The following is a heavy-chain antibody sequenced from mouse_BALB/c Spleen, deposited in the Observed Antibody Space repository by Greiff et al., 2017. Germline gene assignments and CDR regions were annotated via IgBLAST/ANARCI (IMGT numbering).Heavy chain of an antibody. J-gene: IGHJ2*01. CDR1: GFTFSSYA. CDR2: ISSGGST. V-gene: IGHV5-6-5*01. Sequence: DVKLVESGGGLVKPGGSLKLSCAASGFTFSSYAMSWVRQTPEKRLEWVASISSGGSTYYPDSVKGRFTISRDNARNILYLQMSSLRSEDTAMYYCARRDYGSRDFDYWGQGTTLTVSS. D-gene: IGHD1-1*01. CDR3: ARRDYGSRDFDY.